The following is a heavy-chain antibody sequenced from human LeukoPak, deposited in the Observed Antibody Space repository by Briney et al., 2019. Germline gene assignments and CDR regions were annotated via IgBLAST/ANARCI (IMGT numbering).Heavy chain of an antibody. CDR3: ARVGSTAEAGTPDY. V-gene: IGHV3-48*03. J-gene: IGHJ4*02. D-gene: IGHD6-13*01. Sequence: PGGSLRLSCAASGFTFSSYEMNWVRQAPGKGLEWVSYISYSGSIIYYADSVKGRFTISRDNAKNSLSLELNSLRVDDTAIYYCARVGSTAEAGTPDYWGQGTLVTVSS. CDR1: GFTFSSYE. CDR2: ISYSGSII.